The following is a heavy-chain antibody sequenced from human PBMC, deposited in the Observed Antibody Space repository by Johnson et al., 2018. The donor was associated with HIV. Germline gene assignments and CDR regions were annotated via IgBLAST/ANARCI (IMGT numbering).Heavy chain of an antibody. V-gene: IGHV3-30*02. D-gene: IGHD3-10*01. CDR1: GFTFSSYG. CDR2: LRFDGSDK. CDR3: ARDPLVRGAGGFDI. Sequence: QVQLVESGGGVVQPGGSLTLSCAASGFTFSSYGMHWVRQAPVKGMEWVGFLRFDGSDKFYADSVKGRFTISRDNSKNTLYLQMNSLNAEDTAVSYCARDPLVRGAGGFDIWGQGTMVTVSS. J-gene: IGHJ3*02.